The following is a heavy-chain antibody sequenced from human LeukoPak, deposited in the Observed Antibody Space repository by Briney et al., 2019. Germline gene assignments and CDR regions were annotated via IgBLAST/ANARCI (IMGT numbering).Heavy chain of an antibody. J-gene: IGHJ4*02. CDR3: ARWLQRPIDC. CDR2: ISTSGGDT. V-gene: IGHV3-23*01. D-gene: IGHD5-24*01. CDR1: GFTFNTYA. Sequence: PGGSLRLSCAASGFTFNTYAMSWVRQAPGKGLEWVSAISTSGGDTYYVDSVRGRFTISRDNSKNTLYLQMNSLRAEDTAVYYCARWLQRPIDCWGQGTLVTVSS.